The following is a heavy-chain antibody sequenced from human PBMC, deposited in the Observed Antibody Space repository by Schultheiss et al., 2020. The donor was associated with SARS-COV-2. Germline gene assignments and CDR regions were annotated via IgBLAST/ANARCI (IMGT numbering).Heavy chain of an antibody. Sequence: ASVKVSCKASGYTFTSYGISWVRQAPGQGLEWMGWISAYNGNTNYAQKLQGRVTMTTDTSTSTAYMELRSLRSDDTAVYYCARDTRAYCSGGSCNWFDPWGQGTLVTVSS. CDR2: ISAYNGNT. J-gene: IGHJ5*02. D-gene: IGHD2-15*01. V-gene: IGHV1-18*01. CDR1: GYTFTSYG. CDR3: ARDTRAYCSGGSCNWFDP.